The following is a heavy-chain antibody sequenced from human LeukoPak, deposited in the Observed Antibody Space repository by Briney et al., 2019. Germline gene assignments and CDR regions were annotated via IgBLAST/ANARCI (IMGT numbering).Heavy chain of an antibody. CDR3: AKDAAGPEY. CDR2: ISAGGGST. D-gene: IGHD6-13*01. J-gene: IGHJ4*02. V-gene: IGHV3-23*01. CDR1: GLTFSDYS. Sequence: PGGSLRPPCAASGLTFSDYSMTWVRQAPGRGLFWVSGISAGGGSTYYADSVKGRFTISRDNSRNTLYLQMNSLRAEDTAVYYCAKDAAGPEYWGQGTLVTVSS.